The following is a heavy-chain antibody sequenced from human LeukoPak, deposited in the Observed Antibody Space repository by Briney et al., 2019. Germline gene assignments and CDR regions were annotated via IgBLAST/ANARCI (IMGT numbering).Heavy chain of an antibody. J-gene: IGHJ4*02. V-gene: IGHV3-23*01. D-gene: IGHD5-18*01. CDR2: ISGSAHKI. CDR1: GFTMSHYG. CDR3: AGRITGYSSGYVF. Sequence: PGGSLRLSCAASGFTMSHYGVSWVRQAPGKGLDWVSVISGSAHKIRYADSVRGRFTISRDNSENTVYLQMNNLRGEDTAIYYCAGRITGYSSGYVFWGQGTLVTVSS.